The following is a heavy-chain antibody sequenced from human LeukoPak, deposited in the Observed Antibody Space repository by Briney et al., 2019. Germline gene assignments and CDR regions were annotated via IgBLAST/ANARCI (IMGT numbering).Heavy chain of an antibody. CDR1: GFTFSSYA. J-gene: IGHJ4*02. V-gene: IGHV3-30-3*01. D-gene: IGHD5-24*01. Sequence: SGGSLRLSCAASGFTFSSYAMHWVRQAPGKGLEWVAVISQDGSNKYYAGSVKGRFTISRDNSENTLYLQMNSLRADDTALYYCARDGEHGYNDIDFWGQGTLVTVSS. CDR2: ISQDGSNK. CDR3: ARDGEHGYNDIDF.